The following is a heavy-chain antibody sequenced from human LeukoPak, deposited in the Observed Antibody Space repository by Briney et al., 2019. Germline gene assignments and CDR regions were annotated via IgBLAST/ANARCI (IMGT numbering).Heavy chain of an antibody. CDR1: GGSISSGGYY. D-gene: IGHD1-7*01. Sequence: SETLSLTCTVSGGSISSGGYYWSWIRQHPGKGLEWIVCIYYSGSTYYNPSLKSRVTISVDTSKNQFSLKLSSVTAADTAVYYCARGPSTRPGHGHWNYAIDYWGQGTLVTVSS. J-gene: IGHJ4*02. CDR3: ARGPSTRPGHGHWNYAIDY. CDR2: IYYSGST. V-gene: IGHV4-31*03.